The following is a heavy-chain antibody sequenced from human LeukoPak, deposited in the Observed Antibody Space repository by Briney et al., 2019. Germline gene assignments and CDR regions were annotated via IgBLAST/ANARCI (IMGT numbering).Heavy chain of an antibody. J-gene: IGHJ4*02. CDR3: ARHGYYYNPSGYFAY. V-gene: IGHV4-39*01. CDR1: GGSISISNYY. Sequence: PSETLSLTCTVSGGSISISNYYWGWIRQPPGKGLEWVGSIYYNGITHYSPSLKSRVTVSVDTSENQFSLKLSSVTAADTAVYYCARHGYYYNPSGYFAYWGQGTLVTVSS. D-gene: IGHD3-22*01. CDR2: IYYNGIT.